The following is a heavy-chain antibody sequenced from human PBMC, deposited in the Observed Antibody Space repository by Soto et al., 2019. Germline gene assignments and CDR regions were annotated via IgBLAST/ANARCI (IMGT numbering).Heavy chain of an antibody. CDR1: GFTFSSYW. V-gene: IGHV3-7*03. J-gene: IGHJ4*02. Sequence: EVQLVESGGGLVQPGGSLRLSCAASGFTFSSYWMSWVRQAPGKGLEWVANIKQDGSEKYYVDSVKGRFTISRDNAKNSLYLQINSLRADDTAVYYCARDPYCSSASCQYYFDYWGQGTLVTVSS. CDR2: IKQDGSEK. D-gene: IGHD2-2*01. CDR3: ARDPYCSSASCQYYFDY.